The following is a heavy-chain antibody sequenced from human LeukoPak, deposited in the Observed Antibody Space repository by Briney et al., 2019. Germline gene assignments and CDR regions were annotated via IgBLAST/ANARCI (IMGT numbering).Heavy chain of an antibody. Sequence: GGSLRLSCAASGFTFSSYSMNWVRQAPGKGLEWVSGISWNSGSIGYADSVKGRFTISRDNAKNSLYLQMNSLRAEDMALYYCAKADGSGSYFGSDAFDIWGQGTMVTVSS. CDR1: GFTFSSYS. CDR3: AKADGSGSYFGSDAFDI. V-gene: IGHV3-9*03. J-gene: IGHJ3*02. D-gene: IGHD3-10*01. CDR2: ISWNSGSI.